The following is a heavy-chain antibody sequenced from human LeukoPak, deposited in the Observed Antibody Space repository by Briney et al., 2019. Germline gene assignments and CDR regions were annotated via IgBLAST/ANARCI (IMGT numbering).Heavy chain of an antibody. J-gene: IGHJ4*02. CDR3: AKDRAKVVVMYYFDY. D-gene: IGHD3-22*01. V-gene: IGHV3-23*01. CDR2: IGGSGGST. CDR1: GFTFSSYA. Sequence: GGSLRLSCAASGFTFSSYAMSWVRQAPGKGLEWVSAIGGSGGSTYYAHSVKGRLTISRDNSKNTLSLQLNSLRAEDTAVYYCAKDRAKVVVMYYFDYWGQGTLVTVSS.